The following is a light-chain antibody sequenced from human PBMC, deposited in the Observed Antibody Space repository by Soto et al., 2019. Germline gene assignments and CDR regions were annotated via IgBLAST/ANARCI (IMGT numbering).Light chain of an antibody. CDR1: SSNIGSNY. Sequence: QSVLTQPPSASGTPGQRVTISCSGSSSNIGSNYVYWYQQLPGTAPKLLIYRNNQRPSGVPDRCSGSKSGTSASLAISGRRSEEEADDYCAAWDDSLSVVFGGGTKLTVL. J-gene: IGLJ2*01. CDR3: AAWDDSLSVV. V-gene: IGLV1-47*01. CDR2: RNN.